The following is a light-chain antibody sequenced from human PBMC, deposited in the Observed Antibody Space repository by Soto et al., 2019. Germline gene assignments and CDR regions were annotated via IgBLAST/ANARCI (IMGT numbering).Light chain of an antibody. V-gene: IGKV4-1*01. CDR1: LSVFSSSNNRDY. CDR3: QQSYSSPLT. Sequence: ILVTQSPDSLAVSLGERATISCKSSLSVFSSSNNRDYITWYKQKAGQPPQLLIYWASTRESGVPDRFSGSGSGTDFTLTITSLQAEDVAVYYCQQSYSSPLTFGQGTRWIS. CDR2: WAS. J-gene: IGKJ1*01.